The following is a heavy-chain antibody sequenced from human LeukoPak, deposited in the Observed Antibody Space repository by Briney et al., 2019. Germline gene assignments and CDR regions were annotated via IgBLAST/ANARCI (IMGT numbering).Heavy chain of an antibody. D-gene: IGHD6-19*01. Sequence: GASVKVSCKASGYTFTGYYMHWVRQAPGQGLEWMGWINPNSGGTNYAQKFQGRVTITRNTSISTAYMELSSLRSEDTAVYYCARETRLGYSSGWENWFDPWGQGTLVTVSS. J-gene: IGHJ5*02. CDR3: ARETRLGYSSGWENWFDP. CDR1: GYTFTGYY. CDR2: INPNSGGT. V-gene: IGHV1-2*02.